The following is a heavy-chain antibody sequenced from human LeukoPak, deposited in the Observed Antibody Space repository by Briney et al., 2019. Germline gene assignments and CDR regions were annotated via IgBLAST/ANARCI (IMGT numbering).Heavy chain of an antibody. V-gene: IGHV1-18*04. D-gene: IGHD3-3*02. CDR3: ARVASIDYFDY. CDR2: ISAYNGNT. Sequence: ASVKVSCKASGYTFNAYYMYWVRQAPGQGLEWMGWISAYNGNTNYAQKLQGRVTMTTDTSTSTAYMELRSLRSDDTAVYYCARVASIDYFDYWGQGTLVTVSS. J-gene: IGHJ4*02. CDR1: GYTFNAYY.